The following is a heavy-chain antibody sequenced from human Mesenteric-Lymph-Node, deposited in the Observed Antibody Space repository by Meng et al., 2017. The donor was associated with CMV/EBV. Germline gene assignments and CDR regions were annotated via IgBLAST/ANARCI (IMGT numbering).Heavy chain of an antibody. CDR3: AREGVGATTYSLYYFDY. D-gene: IGHD1-26*01. Sequence: GGSLRLSCAASGFTLSSYVMHWVRQAPGKGLEFVAVISSDGSNKYYAASVKGRFTISRDNAKNSLYLQMNSLRAEDTAVYYCAREGVGATTYSLYYFDYWGQGTLVTVSS. V-gene: IGHV3-30-3*01. CDR2: ISSDGSNK. CDR1: GFTLSSYV. J-gene: IGHJ4*02.